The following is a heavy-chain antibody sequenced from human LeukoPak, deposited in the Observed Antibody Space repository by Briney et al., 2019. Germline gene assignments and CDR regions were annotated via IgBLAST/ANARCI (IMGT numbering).Heavy chain of an antibody. CDR3: ARTWIQLWLHAFDI. J-gene: IGHJ3*02. Sequence: GASVKVSCKASGYTFTSYAMNWVRQAPGQGLEWMGWINTNTGNPTYAQGFTGRFVFSLDTSVSTAYLQISNLKAEDTAVYYCARTWIQLWLHAFDIWGQGTMVTVSS. D-gene: IGHD5-18*01. CDR2: INTNTGNP. CDR1: GYTFTSYA. V-gene: IGHV7-4-1*02.